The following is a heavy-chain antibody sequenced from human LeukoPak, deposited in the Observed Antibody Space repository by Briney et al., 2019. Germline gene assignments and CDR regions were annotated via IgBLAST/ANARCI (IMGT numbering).Heavy chain of an antibody. V-gene: IGHV4-59*01. D-gene: IGHD3-9*01. CDR3: ARGLRYFDWFNPYFDY. CDR2: IYYSGSN. Sequence: PSETLALTCTGSGGSISSYYWGWIRPPPGKGLGGIGDIYYSGSNNYNPALKSRVTISVDTSKNQFSLKLSSVTAADTAVYYCARGLRYFDWFNPYFDYWGQGTLVTVSS. CDR1: GGSISSYY. J-gene: IGHJ4*02.